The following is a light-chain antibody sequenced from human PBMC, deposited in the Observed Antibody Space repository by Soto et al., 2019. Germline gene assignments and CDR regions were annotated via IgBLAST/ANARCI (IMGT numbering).Light chain of an antibody. Sequence: QSVLIQPPSVSGSPGQSVTISCTGTSSDVGSYDYVSWYQQHPGTVPKPMIYNVNTQPSGVSNRFSGSKSGNTASLTISGLQAEDEADYYCSSYTSSSTVVFGGGTKLTVL. CDR3: SSYTSSSTVV. CDR2: NVN. V-gene: IGLV2-14*01. CDR1: SSDVGSYDY. J-gene: IGLJ2*01.